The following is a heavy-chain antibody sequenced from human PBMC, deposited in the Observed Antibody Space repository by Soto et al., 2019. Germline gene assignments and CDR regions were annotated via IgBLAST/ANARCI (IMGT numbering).Heavy chain of an antibody. CDR1: GFTFSDYY. Sequence: PGGSLRLSCAASGFTFSDYYMSWIRQAPGKGLEWVSYISSSGSTKYYADSVKGRFTISRDNAKNSLYLQMNSLRAEDTAVYYCVRDPPSDGWYVFDYYYMDVWGKGTTVTVSS. CDR2: ISSSGSTK. CDR3: VRDPPSDGWYVFDYYYMDV. V-gene: IGHV3-11*01. D-gene: IGHD6-19*01. J-gene: IGHJ6*03.